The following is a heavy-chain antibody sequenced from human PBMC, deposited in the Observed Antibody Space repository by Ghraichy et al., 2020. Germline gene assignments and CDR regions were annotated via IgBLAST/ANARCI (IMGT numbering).Heavy chain of an antibody. V-gene: IGHV3-7*03. Sequence: GGSLRLSCAASGFTLRNYWMSWVRQAPGKGLEWVANINQDGSQRNYVDSVEGRFAISRDTAKNSLDLQMGSLRVEDTAVYYCARESTSDEQGYWGQGTLVTVSS. D-gene: IGHD2-21*01. CDR3: ARESTSDEQGY. CDR1: GFTLRNYW. CDR2: INQDGSQR. J-gene: IGHJ4*02.